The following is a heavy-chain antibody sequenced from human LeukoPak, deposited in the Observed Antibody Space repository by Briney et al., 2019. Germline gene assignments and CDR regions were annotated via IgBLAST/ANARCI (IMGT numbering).Heavy chain of an antibody. Sequence: SQTLSLTCTVSGGSINSGDYYWSWIRQPPGKGLEWVGYIYYSWSTYYNPSLQCRVTISVATPKSQFSLKLPPVTAADTAVYYCASPPPWINDYWGQGTLVTVSS. D-gene: IGHD2-2*03. J-gene: IGHJ4*02. CDR2: IYYSWST. V-gene: IGHV4-30-4*08. CDR1: GGSINSGDYY. CDR3: ASPPPWINDY.